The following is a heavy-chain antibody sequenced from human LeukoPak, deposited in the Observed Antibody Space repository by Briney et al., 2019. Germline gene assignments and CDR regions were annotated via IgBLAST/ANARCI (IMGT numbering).Heavy chain of an antibody. CDR3: ALRTGSYWFDP. V-gene: IGHV1-8*01. CDR2: MIPSSGNT. D-gene: IGHD1-26*01. Sequence: ASVKVSCKASGYTFTSYDINWVRQATGQGLEWMGWMIPSSGNTGYAQNFQGRVTMTRNNSISTAYMELSSLRSEDTAVYCCALRTGSYWFDPWGQGTLVTVSS. J-gene: IGHJ5*02. CDR1: GYTFTSYD.